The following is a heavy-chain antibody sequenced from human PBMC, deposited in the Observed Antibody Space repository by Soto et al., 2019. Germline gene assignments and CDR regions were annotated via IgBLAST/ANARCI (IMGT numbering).Heavy chain of an antibody. Sequence: ASVKVSCKASGYSFTSYGMSWVRQAPGQGLEWMGWISGYNGDTKYAQKFQGRVTMTVDTSTTTAYMELRSLTSDDRAVYYCAKNGQPPYYYYGMDVWGQGTTVTVSS. CDR2: ISGYNGDT. V-gene: IGHV1-18*01. D-gene: IGHD2-8*01. CDR1: GYSFTSYG. CDR3: AKNGQPPYYYYGMDV. J-gene: IGHJ6*02.